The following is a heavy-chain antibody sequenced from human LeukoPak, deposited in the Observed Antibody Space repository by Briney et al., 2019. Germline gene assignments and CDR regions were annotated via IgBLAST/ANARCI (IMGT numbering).Heavy chain of an antibody. V-gene: IGHV1-69*05. CDR3: ATNWNDSHYYYYYMDV. Sequence: GASVKVSCKASGYTFTSYGISWVRQAPGQGLEWMGGIIPIFGTANYAQKFQGRVTITTDESTSTAYMELSSLRSEDTAVYYCATNWNDSHYYYYYMDVWGKGTTVTVSS. D-gene: IGHD1-1*01. CDR1: GYTFTSYG. CDR2: IIPIFGTA. J-gene: IGHJ6*03.